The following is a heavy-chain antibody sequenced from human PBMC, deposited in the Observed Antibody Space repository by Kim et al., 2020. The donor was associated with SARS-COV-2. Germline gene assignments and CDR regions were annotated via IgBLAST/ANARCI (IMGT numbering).Heavy chain of an antibody. CDR3: ARKRMTFSIDY. J-gene: IGHJ4*02. V-gene: IGHV4-30-4*01. CDR1: GVSLSSGGFH. CDR2: ISYSGTT. Sequence: SETLSLTCTVSGVSLSSGGFHWSWIRQPPGKGLEWIGYISYSGTTYYNPSLKSRLTISVGTSKNQFSLRLNSVTAADTALYYCARKRMTFSIDYWGQGTLVTVSS.